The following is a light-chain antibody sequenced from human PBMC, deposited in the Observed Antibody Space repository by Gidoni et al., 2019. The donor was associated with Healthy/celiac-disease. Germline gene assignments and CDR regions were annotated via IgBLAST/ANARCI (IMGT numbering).Light chain of an antibody. CDR3: KQSYSTPPWT. CDR2: AAS. CDR1: QSISSY. V-gene: IGKV1-39*01. Sequence: DIQMTQSPSSLSASVGDRVTITCRASQSISSYLNWYQQKPGKAPKLLIYAASSLQSGVPSRFSGSGSGTDFTLTISSRQPEDFETYYCKQSYSTPPWTFGQGTKVEIK. J-gene: IGKJ1*01.